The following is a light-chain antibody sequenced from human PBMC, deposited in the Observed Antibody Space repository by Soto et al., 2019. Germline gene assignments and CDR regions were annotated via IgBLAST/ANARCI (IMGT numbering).Light chain of an antibody. Sequence: DIQMTQSPSTLSASVGDRVTITCRASQSVTNWLAWYQQKPGKAHNLLIYDASRLQSGIPSRFSGSESGTEFILTISSLQTDDFAPYYCQQYTTYPYSFCQGTKLEIK. CDR3: QQYTTYPYS. V-gene: IGKV1-5*01. J-gene: IGKJ2*01. CDR2: DAS. CDR1: QSVTNW.